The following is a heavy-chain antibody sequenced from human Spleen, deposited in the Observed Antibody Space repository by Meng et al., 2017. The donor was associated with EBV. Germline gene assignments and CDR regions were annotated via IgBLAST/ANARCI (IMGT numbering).Heavy chain of an antibody. Sequence: QVQLVQSGAEVKKPGASVKVSCKAAGYTFTSYDINWVRQATGQGLEWMGWMNPNSGNTGYAQKFQGRVTMTRNTSISTAYMELSSLRSEDTAVYYCARKGGMVAAITEWYFDLWGRGTLVTVAS. CDR2: MNPNSGNT. CDR1: GYTFTSYD. D-gene: IGHD2-15*01. V-gene: IGHV1-8*01. J-gene: IGHJ2*01. CDR3: ARKGGMVAAITEWYFDL.